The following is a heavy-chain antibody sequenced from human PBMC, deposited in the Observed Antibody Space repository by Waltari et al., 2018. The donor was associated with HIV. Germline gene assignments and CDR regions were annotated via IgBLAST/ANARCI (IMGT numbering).Heavy chain of an antibody. D-gene: IGHD1-7*01. CDR3: ARQGELRGWFDP. CDR1: GYSFPTYW. J-gene: IGHJ5*02. CDR2: IYPGDSDT. Sequence: EVQLVQSGAEVKEPGDSLKISCKGSGYSFPTYWIAWVRQMPGKGLEWVGIIYPGDSDTRYSPSFQGQVTISADKSISTAYLQWSSLKASDTAMYFCARQGELRGWFDPWGQGTLVTVSS. V-gene: IGHV5-51*01.